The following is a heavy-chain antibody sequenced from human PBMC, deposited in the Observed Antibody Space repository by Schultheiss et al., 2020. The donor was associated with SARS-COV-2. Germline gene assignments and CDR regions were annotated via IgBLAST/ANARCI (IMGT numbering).Heavy chain of an antibody. CDR2: INPNSGGT. CDR3: ARGPLGIAAAGTSHY. D-gene: IGHD6-13*01. J-gene: IGHJ4*02. Sequence: ASVKVSCKASGYTFTSYAMNWVRQAPGQGLEWMGRINPNSGGTNYAQKFQGRVTMTRDTSISTAYMELSRLRSDDTAVYYCARGPLGIAAAGTSHYWGQGTLVTVSS. V-gene: IGHV1-2*06. CDR1: GYTFTSYA.